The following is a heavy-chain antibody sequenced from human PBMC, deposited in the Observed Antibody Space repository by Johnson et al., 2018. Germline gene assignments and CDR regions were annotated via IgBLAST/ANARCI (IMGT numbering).Heavy chain of an antibody. J-gene: IGHJ6*02. Sequence: EVQLVESGGGLVQPGGSLRLSCAASEFTFSNYWMSWVRQAPGKGLEWVAKINKDGNRKYHAASVKGRFTISRDNAKNSLYLQMSSLRAEDTALYYCAREFAPDDYYDHGMDGWGQGTTVTVSS. CDR3: AREFAPDDYYDHGMDG. D-gene: IGHD2-21*01. CDR2: INKDGNRK. V-gene: IGHV3-7*01. CDR1: EFTFSNYW.